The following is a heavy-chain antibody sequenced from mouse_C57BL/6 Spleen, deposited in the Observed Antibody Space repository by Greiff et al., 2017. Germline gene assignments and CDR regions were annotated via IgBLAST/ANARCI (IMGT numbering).Heavy chain of an antibody. Sequence: EVQLQESVAELVRPGASVKLSCTASGFNIKNTYMHWVKQRPEQGLEWIGRIDPANGNTKYAPKFQGKATITADTSSNTAYLQLSSLTSEDTAIYYCALITTVVGGYFDVWGTGTTVTVSS. J-gene: IGHJ1*03. D-gene: IGHD1-2*01. V-gene: IGHV14-3*01. CDR1: GFNIKNTY. CDR3: ALITTVVGGYFDV. CDR2: IDPANGNT.